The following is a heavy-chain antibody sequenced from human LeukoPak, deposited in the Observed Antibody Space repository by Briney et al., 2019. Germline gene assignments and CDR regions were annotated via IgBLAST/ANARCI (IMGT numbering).Heavy chain of an antibody. CDR1: GFTFSSYS. Sequence: GGSLRLSCAASGFTFSSYSMNWVRQAPGKGLEWVSSISSSSSYIYYADSVKGRFTISRDNAKNSLYLQMNSLRAEDTAVYYCASFYDLWSGYAYGGYYMDVWGKGTTVTVSS. V-gene: IGHV3-21*01. J-gene: IGHJ6*03. CDR2: ISSSSSYI. CDR3: ASFYDLWSGYAYGGYYMDV. D-gene: IGHD3-3*01.